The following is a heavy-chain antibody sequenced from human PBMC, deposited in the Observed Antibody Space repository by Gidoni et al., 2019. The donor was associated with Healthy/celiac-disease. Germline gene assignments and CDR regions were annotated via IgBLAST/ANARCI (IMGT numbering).Heavy chain of an antibody. J-gene: IGHJ4*02. V-gene: IGHV1-18*01. D-gene: IGHD3-22*01. Sequence: QVPLVQSGAEVKKPGASVRVSCKASGYTFTSFGISWVRQAAGQGLEWMGGTSAYNGNTNYAQKLQGRVTMTTDTSTSTAYMELRSLRSDDTAVYYCARSRPFYDSSGYYTPYYFDYWGQGTLVTVSS. CDR2: TSAYNGNT. CDR3: ARSRPFYDSSGYYTPYYFDY. CDR1: GYTFTSFG.